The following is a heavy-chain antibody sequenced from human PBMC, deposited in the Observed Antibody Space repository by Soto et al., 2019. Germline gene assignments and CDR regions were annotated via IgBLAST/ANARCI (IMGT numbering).Heavy chain of an antibody. CDR3: ANDATRGDGWFFFDH. D-gene: IGHD2-15*01. V-gene: IGHV3-23*01. J-gene: IGHJ4*02. CDR2: ISADGTRT. Sequence: EVQLLESGGGLVQPGGSLRLSCAASGFMFNNQDMCWVRQAPGKGLEWVSGISADGTRTYYADSMRGRFTISRDNSKNTLYLQMNSLRAEDTAIYYCANDATRGDGWFFFDHWGQGILVTVSS. CDR1: GFMFNNQD.